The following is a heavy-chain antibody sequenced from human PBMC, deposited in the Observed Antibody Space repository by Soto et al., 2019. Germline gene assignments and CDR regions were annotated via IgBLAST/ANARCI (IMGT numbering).Heavy chain of an antibody. CDR1: GFTFSSYW. CDR2: IKQDGSGK. D-gene: IGHD3-10*01. CDR3: AIEHGLCLWFGELFDF. J-gene: IGHJ4*02. V-gene: IGHV3-7*05. Sequence: EVQLVESGGGLVQPGGSLRLSCAASGFTFSSYWMSWVRQAPGKGLEWVANIKQDGSGKYYVDSVKGRFTISGDNAKNSLYLQMNSMRDEDTAVYYCAIEHGLCLWFGELFDFWGQGTLVTVSS.